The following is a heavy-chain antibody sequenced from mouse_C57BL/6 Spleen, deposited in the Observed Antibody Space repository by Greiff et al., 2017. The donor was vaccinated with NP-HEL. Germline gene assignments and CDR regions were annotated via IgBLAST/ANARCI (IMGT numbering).Heavy chain of an antibody. CDR1: GYTFTSYW. J-gene: IGHJ3*01. CDR2: IHPNSGST. D-gene: IGHD2-4*01. Sequence: QVQLQQSGAELVKPGASVKLSCKASGYTFTSYWMHWVKQRPGQGLEWIGMIHPNSGSTNYNEKFKSKATLTVDKSSSTAYMQLSSLTSEDSAVYYCARGDYDYDWFAYWGQGTLVTVSA. CDR3: ARGDYDYDWFAY. V-gene: IGHV1-64*01.